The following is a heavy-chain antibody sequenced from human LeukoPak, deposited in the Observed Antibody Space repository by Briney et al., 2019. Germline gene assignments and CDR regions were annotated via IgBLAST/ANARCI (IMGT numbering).Heavy chain of an antibody. Sequence: PSETLSLTCTVSGGSISSSSYYWGWIRQPPGKGLEWIGSIYYSGSTYYNPSLKSRVTISVDTSKNQFSLKLSSVTAADTAVYYCARPRFPGIAVAGTSRWYDPWGQGTLVTVSS. CDR1: GGSISSSSYY. CDR2: IYYSGST. CDR3: ARPRFPGIAVAGTSRWYDP. D-gene: IGHD6-19*01. J-gene: IGHJ5*02. V-gene: IGHV4-39*01.